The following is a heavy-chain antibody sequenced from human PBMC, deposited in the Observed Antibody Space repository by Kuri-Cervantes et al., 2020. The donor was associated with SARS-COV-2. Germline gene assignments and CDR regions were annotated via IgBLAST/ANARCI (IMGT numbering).Heavy chain of an antibody. CDR3: ASFGSGWYDDAFDV. CDR2: ISSSSSYT. CDR1: GFTFSNYY. V-gene: IGHV3-11*03. J-gene: IGHJ3*01. Sequence: GGSLRLSCAASGFTFSNYYMSWIRQAPGKGLEWVSYISSSSSYTNYADSVKGRFTISKDNAKNSLYLQMNSLRAEDTAVYYCASFGSGWYDDAFDVWGQGTMVTVSS. D-gene: IGHD6-19*01.